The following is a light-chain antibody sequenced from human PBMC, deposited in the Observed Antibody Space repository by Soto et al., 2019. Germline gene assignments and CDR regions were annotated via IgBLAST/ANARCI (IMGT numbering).Light chain of an antibody. J-gene: IGKJ5*01. Sequence: EIVLTQSPGNLSLSSGERATLSCRASQSVSSSYLAWYQQKPGQAPRLLIYGASSRATGIPDRFSGSGSGTDFTLTISRLEPEDFAVYYCQQYGSSITFGQGTRLEIK. CDR1: QSVSSSY. CDR2: GAS. CDR3: QQYGSSIT. V-gene: IGKV3-20*01.